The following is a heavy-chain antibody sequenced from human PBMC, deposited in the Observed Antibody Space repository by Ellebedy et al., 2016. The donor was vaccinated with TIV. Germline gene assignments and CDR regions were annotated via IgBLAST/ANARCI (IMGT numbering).Heavy chain of an antibody. J-gene: IGHJ4*02. Sequence: GGSLRLSCAASGFTFSSYAMHWVRQAPGKGPVWVSRINSDGGSTNYADSVKGRFSISRDNAKNTLYLQMNSLRAEDTAVYFCAREQGGTWGGDRYYSFGLWGQGTLVTVSS. CDR2: INSDGGST. D-gene: IGHD2-21*02. CDR3: AREQGGTWGGDRYYSFGL. V-gene: IGHV3-74*01. CDR1: GFTFSSYA.